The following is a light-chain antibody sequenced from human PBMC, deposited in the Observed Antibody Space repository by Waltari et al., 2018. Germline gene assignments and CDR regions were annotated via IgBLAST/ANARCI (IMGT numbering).Light chain of an antibody. J-gene: IGKJ2*01. Sequence: EIVLTQSPGTLSLSPRDRATLSCRASQNVNSFLAWYQQKRGQAPRLLIYDASKRATGIPDRISGSGSGTDFTLTISSLEPEDCAIYYCQQRGNLPETFGRGTRVEMK. CDR1: QNVNSF. V-gene: IGKV3-11*01. CDR3: QQRGNLPET. CDR2: DAS.